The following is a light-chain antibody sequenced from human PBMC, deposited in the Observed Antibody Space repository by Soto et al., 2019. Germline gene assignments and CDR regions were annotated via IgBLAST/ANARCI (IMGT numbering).Light chain of an antibody. J-gene: IGKJ2*01. Sequence: EIVLTQSPGTLSLSPGERATLSCRASQSVRNNYLAWYQQKPGQAPRFLIFATSNRATGIPDRFSGGGSGTDFTLTISRLEPEDFAVYYCQQRGNWPPMYTFGQGTKLDI. V-gene: IGKV3D-20*02. CDR3: QQRGNWPPMYT. CDR2: ATS. CDR1: QSVRNNY.